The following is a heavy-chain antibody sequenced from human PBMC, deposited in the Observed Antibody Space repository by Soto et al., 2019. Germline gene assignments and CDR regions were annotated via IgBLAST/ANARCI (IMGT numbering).Heavy chain of an antibody. CDR3: ARDLGNDYGDY. CDR2: IYYSGST. D-gene: IGHD1-26*01. J-gene: IGHJ4*02. Sequence: SETLSLTCTVSGGSISSYYWSWIRQPPGKGLEWIGYIYYSGSTNYNPSLKSRVTISVDTSKNQLSLKLSSVTAADTAVYYCARDLGNDYGDYWGQGTLDTVSS. CDR1: GGSISSYY. V-gene: IGHV4-59*01.